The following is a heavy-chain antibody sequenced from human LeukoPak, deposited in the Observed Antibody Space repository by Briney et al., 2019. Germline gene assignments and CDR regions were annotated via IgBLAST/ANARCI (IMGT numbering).Heavy chain of an antibody. CDR1: GGSMGPFY. V-gene: IGHV4-59*08. J-gene: IGHJ3*02. Sequence: PSETLSLTCTVSGGSMGPFYWSWIRQSPGKGLEWIGSIYYSGGTNYNPSLKSRVTISVDTSKNQFSLELSSVTAADTAEYYCAVNSTKHTFDIWGQGTMVTVSS. CDR2: IYYSGGT. D-gene: IGHD1-1*01. CDR3: AVNSTKHTFDI.